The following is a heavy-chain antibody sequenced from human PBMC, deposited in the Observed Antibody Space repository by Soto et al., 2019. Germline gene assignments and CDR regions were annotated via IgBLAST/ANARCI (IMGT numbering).Heavy chain of an antibody. D-gene: IGHD2-8*01. CDR1: GGSISSSSYY. Sequence: SETLSLTCTVSGGSISSSSYYWGWIRQPPGKGLEWIGNIYYSGSTDYNPSLKSRVTISVDTSKKQFSLKLSSVTAADTAVYYCARGGHCANGVCSALDYWGQGTLVTVSS. V-gene: IGHV4-39*01. J-gene: IGHJ4*02. CDR3: ARGGHCANGVCSALDY. CDR2: IYYSGST.